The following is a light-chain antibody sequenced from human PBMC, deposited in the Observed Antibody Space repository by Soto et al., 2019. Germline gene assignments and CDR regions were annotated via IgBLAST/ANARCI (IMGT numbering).Light chain of an antibody. CDR3: QQYGSSLIT. CDR1: QSVSSSY. CDR2: GAS. V-gene: IGKV3-20*01. J-gene: IGKJ5*01. Sequence: IVLTQSPGTLSLSPGERASLSCRASQSVSSSYLAWYQQKPGQAPRLLIYGASSRATGIPDRFSGSGSGTDFTLTISRLEPEDFAVYYCQQYGSSLITFGQGTLLEI.